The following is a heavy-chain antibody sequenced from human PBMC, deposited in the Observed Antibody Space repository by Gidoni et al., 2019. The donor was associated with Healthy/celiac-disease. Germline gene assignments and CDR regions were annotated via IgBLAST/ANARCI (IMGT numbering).Heavy chain of an antibody. CDR3: AGDRIGIAAGVNAWWFDI. D-gene: IGHD6-25*01. J-gene: IGHJ5*01. Sequence: ELVKPSETLSLTCTVSGGSISSYYWSWIRQPAGKGLEWIGRIYTSGSTNYNPSLKSRVTMSVDTSKNQFSLKLSSVTAADTAVYYCAGDRIGIAAGVNAWWFDILGHRTLVTGSS. CDR2: IYTSGST. V-gene: IGHV4-4*07. CDR1: GGSISSYY.